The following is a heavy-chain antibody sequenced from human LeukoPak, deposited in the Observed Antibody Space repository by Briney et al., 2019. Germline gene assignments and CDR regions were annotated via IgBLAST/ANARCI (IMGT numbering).Heavy chain of an antibody. CDR1: GFTFSYYG. J-gene: IGHJ4*02. CDR2: FSGSGGRT. V-gene: IGHV3-23*01. Sequence: GGSLRLSCAASGFTFSYYGMSWVRQAPGKGLEWVSVFSGSGGRTYYADSVKGRFTISRDNSKNTLYLQMNNLRAEDTAVYYCAKHPGGYYYDHFDYWGQGTLVTVSS. D-gene: IGHD3-22*01. CDR3: AKHPGGYYYDHFDY.